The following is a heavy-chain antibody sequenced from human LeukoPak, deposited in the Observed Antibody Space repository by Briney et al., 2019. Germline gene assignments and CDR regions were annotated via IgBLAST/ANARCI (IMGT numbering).Heavy chain of an antibody. J-gene: IGHJ4*02. CDR2: TYYRSKWSH. CDR1: GESVSSNRAA. D-gene: IGHD2-15*01. V-gene: IGHV6-1*01. CDR3: ARDGDCFDS. Sequence: SQTLSLTCAISGESVSSNRAAWNWIRQSPSRGLEWLGRTYYRSKWSHDYAVSVRSRITINPDTSKNQFSLQLISVTPEDTAVYYCARDGDCFDSWGQGTLVTVSS.